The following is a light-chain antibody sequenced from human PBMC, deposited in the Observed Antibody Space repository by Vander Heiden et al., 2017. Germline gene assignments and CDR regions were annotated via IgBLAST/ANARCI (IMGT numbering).Light chain of an antibody. V-gene: IGLV3-21*02. CDR3: QVWDSSSDHWV. CDR1: NVGRKS. CDR2: DDS. J-gene: IGLJ3*02. Sequence: SYVLTQPPSVSVAPGQTARITCGGNNVGRKSVHWYQQKPGQAPVLVVYDDSDRPSGIPVRFSGSNSGTTATLTISGVEAGDEADYYCQVWDSSSDHWVFGGGTKLTVL.